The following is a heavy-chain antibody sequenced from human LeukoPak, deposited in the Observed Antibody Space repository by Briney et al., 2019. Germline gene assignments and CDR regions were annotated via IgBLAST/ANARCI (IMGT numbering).Heavy chain of an antibody. CDR1: GFTFSTYW. J-gene: IGHJ6*02. V-gene: IGHV3-7*01. Sequence: PGGSLRLSCAASGFTFSTYWMSWVRQAPGKGLEWVASIKQDGSETYYVDSVKGRFTISRDNAKNSLYLQMNSLRAEDTAVYYCARDRRIAVANYGMDVWGQGTTVTVSS. CDR3: ARDRRIAVANYGMDV. CDR2: IKQDGSET. D-gene: IGHD6-19*01.